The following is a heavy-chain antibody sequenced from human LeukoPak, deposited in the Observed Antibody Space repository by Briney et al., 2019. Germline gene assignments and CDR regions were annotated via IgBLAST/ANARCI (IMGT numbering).Heavy chain of an antibody. J-gene: IGHJ4*02. D-gene: IGHD3-10*01. V-gene: IGHV3-13*01. CDR1: GFTFSSYD. CDR3: ARGTYDYASGTYYPPDY. Sequence: PGGSLRLSCAASGFTFSSYDMHWVRQGTGKGLGWVSAISSAGDTYYPDSVKGRFTISRESAKNSLYLQMNSLRAGDTAVYYCARGTYDYASGTYYPPDYWGQGTLVTVSS. CDR2: ISSAGDT.